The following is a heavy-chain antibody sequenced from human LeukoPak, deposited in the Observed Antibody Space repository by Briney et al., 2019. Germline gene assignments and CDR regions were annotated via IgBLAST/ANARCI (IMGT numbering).Heavy chain of an antibody. CDR2: VYYDGIN. Sequence: SDTLSLTCTVSGGSINNTLFYWGWIRQPPGKGLEWIGTVYYDGINYSTPSLKSRVTISVDTSKNQFSLKLSSVTAADTAVYYCARTSGYCSSTSCHFPDYWGQGTLVTVSS. CDR1: GGSINNTLFY. CDR3: ARTSGYCSSTSCHFPDY. J-gene: IGHJ4*02. V-gene: IGHV4-39*07. D-gene: IGHD2-2*01.